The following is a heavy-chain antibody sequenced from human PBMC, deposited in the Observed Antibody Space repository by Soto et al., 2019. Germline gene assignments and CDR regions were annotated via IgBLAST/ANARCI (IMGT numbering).Heavy chain of an antibody. J-gene: IGHJ6*02. CDR3: ARDLWGYCGTDCYPLDV. CDR2: MYNTGST. CDR1: GASISRYY. D-gene: IGHD2-21*02. V-gene: IGHV4-59*01. Sequence: SETLSLTGTVSGASISRYYWSWIRQSPGKGLEWIGYMYNTGSTVYNPSFKSRVTISVDTSKNQFSLKLNSVTAADTAVYYCARDLWGYCGTDCYPLDVWGQGTTVTVSS.